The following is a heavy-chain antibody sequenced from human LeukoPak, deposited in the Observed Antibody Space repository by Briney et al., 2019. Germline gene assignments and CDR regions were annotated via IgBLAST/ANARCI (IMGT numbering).Heavy chain of an antibody. J-gene: IGHJ3*02. CDR1: GFTFGDYA. D-gene: IGHD3-10*01. CDR2: IRSKAYGGTT. V-gene: IGHV3-49*04. Sequence: PGRSLRLSCTASGFTFGDYAMSWVRQAPGKGLEWVGFIRSKAYGGTTEYAASVKGRLTISRDDSKSIAYRQMNSLKTEDTAVYYCTRAPRGDAFDMWGQGTMVAVSS. CDR3: TRAPRGDAFDM.